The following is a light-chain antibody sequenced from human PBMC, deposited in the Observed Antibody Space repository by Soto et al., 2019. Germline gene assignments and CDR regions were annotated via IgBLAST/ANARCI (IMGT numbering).Light chain of an antibody. CDR1: QSVSSN. J-gene: IGKJ3*01. CDR3: QHYNEWPPFT. Sequence: EIVMTQSPATLSVSPGESATLSCRASQSVSSNLAWYQQKPGQAPRLLIYDTSTRATGIPARFSGSGSGTECTLTIDSLQSEDFAVYYCQHYNEWPPFTFGPGTKVDFK. V-gene: IGKV3-15*01. CDR2: DTS.